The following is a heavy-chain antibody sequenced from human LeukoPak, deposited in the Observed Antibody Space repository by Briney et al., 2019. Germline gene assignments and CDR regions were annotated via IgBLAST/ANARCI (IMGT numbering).Heavy chain of an antibody. CDR2: IYHSGST. J-gene: IGHJ4*02. Sequence: SETLSLTCTVSGGSISSGSYYWSWVRQPPGKGLEWIGEIYHSGSTNYNPSLKSRVTISVDKSKNQFSLKLSSVTAADTAVYYCAREKILDYWGQGTLVTVSS. CDR3: AREKILDY. V-gene: IGHV4-39*07. D-gene: IGHD2-8*02. CDR1: GGSISSGSYY.